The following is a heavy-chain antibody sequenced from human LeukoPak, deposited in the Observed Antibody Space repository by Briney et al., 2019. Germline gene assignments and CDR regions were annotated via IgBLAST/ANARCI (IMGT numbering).Heavy chain of an antibody. CDR1: GFTFSSYS. J-gene: IGHJ4*02. CDR3: ARGFRDTAMFLDY. V-gene: IGHV3-48*04. CDR2: ISGSSSNV. Sequence: GGSLRLSCAASGFTFSSYSMNWVRQAPGKGLEWISAISGSSSNVYYAASVRGRFTISRDNAENSLYLQLNTMRAEDTAVYYCARGFRDTAMFLDYWGQGTLVTVSS. D-gene: IGHD5-18*01.